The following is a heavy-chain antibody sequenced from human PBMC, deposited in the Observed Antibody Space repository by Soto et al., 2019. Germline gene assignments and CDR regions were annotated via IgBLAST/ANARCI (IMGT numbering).Heavy chain of an antibody. CDR3: ARDPVAVAGWADLPFDI. CDR2: ISSSSSYI. V-gene: IGHV3-21*01. Sequence: GGSLRLSCAASGFTFSSYSMNWVRQAPGKGLEWVSSISSSSSYIYYADSVKGRFTISRDNAKNSLYLQMNSLRAEDTAVYYCARDPVAVAGWADLPFDIWGQGTMVTVSS. J-gene: IGHJ3*02. D-gene: IGHD6-19*01. CDR1: GFTFSSYS.